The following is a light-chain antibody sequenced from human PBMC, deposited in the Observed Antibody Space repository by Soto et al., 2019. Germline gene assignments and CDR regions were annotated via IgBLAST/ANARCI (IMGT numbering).Light chain of an antibody. CDR3: QAWDTSNVV. Sequence: SYELTQPHSVSVATAQTASFTCSGDKLGDKFVCWYQQKPGQSPVLVIYQDNKRPSGIPERFSGANSGNTATLTISGTRALDEADYYCQAWDTSNVVFGGGTKVTVL. V-gene: IGLV3-1*01. CDR1: KLGDKF. J-gene: IGLJ3*02. CDR2: QDN.